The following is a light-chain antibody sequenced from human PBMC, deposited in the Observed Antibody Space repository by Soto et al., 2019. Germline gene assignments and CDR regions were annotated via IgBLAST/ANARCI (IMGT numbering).Light chain of an antibody. CDR3: QQADSFPLT. V-gene: IGKV1-12*01. J-gene: IGKJ4*01. CDR2: AAS. Sequence: DIQMTQSPSSVSASVGDRVTITCRASQGISRLLAWYQQKPGKAPILLIHAASSLQGGVPSRFSGSGSGTDFTLTISSLQPEDFVIYYCQQADSFPLTFGGGTRVEIK. CDR1: QGISRL.